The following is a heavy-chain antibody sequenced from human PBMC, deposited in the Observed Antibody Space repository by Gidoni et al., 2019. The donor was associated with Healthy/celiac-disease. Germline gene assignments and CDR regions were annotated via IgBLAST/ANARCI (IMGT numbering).Heavy chain of an antibody. Sequence: QVTLKESGPVLVKPTETLTLTCTGSGFSLSNARMGVSWIRQTPGKALEWLAHIFSNDEKSYSTSLKSRLTISKDTSKSQVVLTMTNMDPVDTATYYCARMWIAARPFLDYWGQGTLVTVSS. CDR3: ARMWIAARPFLDY. D-gene: IGHD6-6*01. CDR1: GFSLSNARMG. J-gene: IGHJ4*02. V-gene: IGHV2-26*01. CDR2: IFSNDEK.